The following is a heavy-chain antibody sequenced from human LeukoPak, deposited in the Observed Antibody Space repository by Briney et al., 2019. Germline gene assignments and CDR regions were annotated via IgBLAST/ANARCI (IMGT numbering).Heavy chain of an antibody. CDR3: VREDFVVIPAAMRGDY. CDR1: VYTFTGFY. J-gene: IGHJ4*02. CDR2: INPDRGGT. V-gene: IGHV1-2*02. Sequence: ASVKVSFKASVYTFTGFYIHWVRQAPGQGLEWMGWINPDRGGTNYAQKFQGRVTLTRDTSINTAYMELSGLTSDDTAMYYCVREDFVVIPAAMRGDYWGQGTLVIVSS. D-gene: IGHD2-2*01.